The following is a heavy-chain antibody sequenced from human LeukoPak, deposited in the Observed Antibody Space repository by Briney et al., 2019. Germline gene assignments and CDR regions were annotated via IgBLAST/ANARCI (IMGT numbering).Heavy chain of an antibody. J-gene: IGHJ4*02. CDR3: VRTGETERFEY. Sequence: PGGSLRLSCAASGFTFSNYGMHWVRQAPGKGLEWVALIRYDGSKKDYGDSVKGRFTISRDNSKNMVYLQMNSLRVEDTAMYYCVRTGETERFEYWGQGALVTVSS. D-gene: IGHD3/OR15-3a*01. CDR1: GFTFSNYG. CDR2: IRYDGSKK. V-gene: IGHV3-30*02.